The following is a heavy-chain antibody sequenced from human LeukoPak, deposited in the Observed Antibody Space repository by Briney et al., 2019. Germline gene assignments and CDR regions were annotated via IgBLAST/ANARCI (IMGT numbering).Heavy chain of an antibody. V-gene: IGHV4-39*01. D-gene: IGHD6-13*01. J-gene: IGHJ4*02. CDR2: IYYSGTT. Sequence: SETLSLTCTVSGGFVSSSSYYWGWIRQPPGKGLEWIGSIYYSGTTHYIPPLKSRITISVGTSKNQFSLKLNSVTAADTAVYYCARHGGAAAAIDYWGQGTLVTVSS. CDR3: ARHGGAAAAIDY. CDR1: GGFVSSSSYY.